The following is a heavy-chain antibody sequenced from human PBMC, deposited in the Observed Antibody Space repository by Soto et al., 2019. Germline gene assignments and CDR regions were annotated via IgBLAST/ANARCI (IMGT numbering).Heavy chain of an antibody. V-gene: IGHV1-69*06. J-gene: IGHJ4*02. CDR1: GDTFTTNS. Sequence: QVQLVQSGAEVKKPGSSVKVSCKASGDTFTTNSLNWVRQAPGQGLEWMGGIIPVVGTTKYAQKYQDRVNITGDKSTNTAYMELSSLRSDDTAVYYCARGLLYATHYFDYWGQGTPVTVSS. CDR2: IIPVVGTT. CDR3: ARGLLYATHYFDY. D-gene: IGHD2-8*01.